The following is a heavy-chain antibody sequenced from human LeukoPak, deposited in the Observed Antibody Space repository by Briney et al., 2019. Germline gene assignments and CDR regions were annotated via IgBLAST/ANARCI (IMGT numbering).Heavy chain of an antibody. CDR3: ARDRGGRESFYYMDI. V-gene: IGHV4-31*11. J-gene: IGHJ6*03. D-gene: IGHD3-10*01. CDR2: ISYSGST. Sequence: TSQTLSLTCAVSGDPINSGGYYWSWIRQLPGKDLEWIGSISYSGSTYYNPSLKSRVTISRDTSKNQFSLQLTSVTAADTALYYCARDRGGRESFYYMDIWDEGTKVTVSS. CDR1: GDPINSGGYY.